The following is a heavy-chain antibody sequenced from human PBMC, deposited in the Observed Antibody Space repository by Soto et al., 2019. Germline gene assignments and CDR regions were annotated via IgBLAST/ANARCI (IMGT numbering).Heavy chain of an antibody. CDR3: ARVYCTNGVCYTVLFFDY. CDR1: GYTFTSYD. CDR2: MNPNSGNT. D-gene: IGHD2-8*01. J-gene: IGHJ4*02. Sequence: GASVKVSCKASGYTFTSYDINWVRQATGQGLEWMGWMNPNSGNTGYAQKFQGRVTMTRNTSISTAYMELSSLRSEDTAVYYCARVYCTNGVCYTVLFFDYWGQGTLVTVS. V-gene: IGHV1-8*01.